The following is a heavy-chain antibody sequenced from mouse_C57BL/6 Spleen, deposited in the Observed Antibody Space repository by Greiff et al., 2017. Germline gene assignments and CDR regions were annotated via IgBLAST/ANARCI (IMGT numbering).Heavy chain of an antibody. J-gene: IGHJ2*01. CDR2: IYPGSGST. D-gene: IGHD1-1*01. CDR1: GYTFTSYW. Sequence: QVQLQQPGAELVKPGASVKMSCKASGYTFTSYWITWVKQRPGQGLEWIGDIYPGSGSTNDNEKFKSKATLTVDTSSSTAYMQLSSLTSEDSAVYYCARDYYGSSPFFDYWGQGTTLTVSA. V-gene: IGHV1-55*01. CDR3: ARDYYGSSPFFDY.